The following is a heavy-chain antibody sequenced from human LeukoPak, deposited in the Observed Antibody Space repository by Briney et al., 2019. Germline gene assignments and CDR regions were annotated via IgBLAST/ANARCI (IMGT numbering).Heavy chain of an antibody. D-gene: IGHD4-17*01. J-gene: IGHJ6*03. CDR2: ISYDGSNK. Sequence: PGRSLRLSCAASGFTFSSYGMHWVRQAPGKGLEWVAVISYDGSNKYYADSVKGRFTISRDNSKNTLYLQMNSLRAEDTAVYYCAKDLFPYGDANYYYYYMDVWGKGTTVTVPS. CDR1: GFTFSSYG. V-gene: IGHV3-30*18. CDR3: AKDLFPYGDANYYYYYMDV.